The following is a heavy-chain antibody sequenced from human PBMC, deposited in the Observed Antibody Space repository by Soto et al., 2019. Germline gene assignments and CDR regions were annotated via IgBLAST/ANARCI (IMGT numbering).Heavy chain of an antibody. CDR1: GGSISSGGYY. V-gene: IGHV4-31*03. D-gene: IGHD3-3*01. Sequence: TSETLSLTCTVSGGSISSGGYYWSWIRQHPGKGLEWIGYIYYSGSTYYNPSLKSRVTISVDTSKNQFSLKLSSVTAADTAVYYCASAIWSGYYNYANYYGMDVWGKGTTVTVS. J-gene: IGHJ6*04. CDR2: IYYSGST. CDR3: ASAIWSGYYNYANYYGMDV.